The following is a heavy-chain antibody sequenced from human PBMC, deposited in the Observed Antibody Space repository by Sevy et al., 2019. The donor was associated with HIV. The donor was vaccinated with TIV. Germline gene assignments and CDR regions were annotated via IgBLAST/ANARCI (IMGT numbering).Heavy chain of an antibody. CDR3: ARGGGYSSGWPVYYYYYGMDV. CDR2: MNPNSGNT. D-gene: IGHD6-19*01. CDR1: GYTFTSYD. J-gene: IGHJ6*02. Sequence: ASVKVSCKASGYTFTSYDINWVRQATGQGLEWMGWMNPNSGNTGYAQKFQGRVTITRNTSISTAYMELSSLGSEDTAVYYCARGGGYSSGWPVYYYYYGMDVWGQGTTVTVSS. V-gene: IGHV1-8*03.